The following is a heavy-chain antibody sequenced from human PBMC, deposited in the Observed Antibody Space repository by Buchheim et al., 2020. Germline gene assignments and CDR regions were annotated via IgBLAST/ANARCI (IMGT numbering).Heavy chain of an antibody. CDR2: IYHSGST. CDR1: GGSISSSNW. CDR3: ARVVDAAMVTAYYYYGMDV. V-gene: IGHV4-4*02. Sequence: QVQLQESGPGLVKPSGTLSLTCAVSGGSISSSNWWSWVRQPPGKGLEWIGEIYHSGSTNYNPSLKSRVTISLEQSKNQFSFKLSSVTAADTAVYYCARVVDAAMVTAYYYYGMDVWGEGTT. D-gene: IGHD5-18*01. J-gene: IGHJ6*02.